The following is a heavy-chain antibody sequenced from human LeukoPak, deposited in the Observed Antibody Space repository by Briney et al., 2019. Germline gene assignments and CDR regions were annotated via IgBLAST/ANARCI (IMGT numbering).Heavy chain of an antibody. CDR1: GGSFSGYY. D-gene: IGHD1-26*01. Sequence: SETLSLTCAVYGGSFSGYYWSWIRQPPGKGLEWIGEINHSGSTNYNPSLKSRVTISVDTSKNQFSLKLSSVTAADTAVYYCARLSDGSSSPFDYWGQGTLVTVSS. J-gene: IGHJ4*02. CDR2: INHSGST. CDR3: ARLSDGSSSPFDY. V-gene: IGHV4-34*01.